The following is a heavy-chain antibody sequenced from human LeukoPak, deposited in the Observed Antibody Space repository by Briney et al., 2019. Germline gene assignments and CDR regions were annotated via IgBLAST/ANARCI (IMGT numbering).Heavy chain of an antibody. CDR3: AREIVGAPTPGAY. CDR2: VHKSGST. J-gene: IGHJ4*02. V-gene: IGHV4-4*02. D-gene: IGHD1-26*01. CDR1: TDSTTSNW. Sequence: KPSETLSLTCAVSTDSTTSNWWSWVRQPPGKGLEWIGEVHKSGSTNYYPSLQSRVTISIDKSKNQIALELTSVTAADTAVYYCAREIVGAPTPGAYWGQGILVTVSS.